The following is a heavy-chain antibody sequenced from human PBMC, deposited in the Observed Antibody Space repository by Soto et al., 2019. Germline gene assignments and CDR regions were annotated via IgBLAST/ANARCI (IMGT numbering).Heavy chain of an antibody. CDR1: GGTFSSYA. CDR2: IIPIFGPA. D-gene: IGHD3-16*01. J-gene: IGHJ5*02. CDR3: AGCLGLYLPHPGRFAP. Sequence: SVNVSFKASGGTFSSYAIRWVRQALGQGLEWMGGIIPIFGPANSAQKFQGIVTITADKSTTTAYMELSSLRSEDTAVYYCAGCLGLYLPHPGRFAPSAQRTLVIVSS. V-gene: IGHV1-69*06.